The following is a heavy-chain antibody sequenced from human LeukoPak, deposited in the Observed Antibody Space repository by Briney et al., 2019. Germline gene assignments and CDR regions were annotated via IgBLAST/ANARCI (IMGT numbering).Heavy chain of an antibody. CDR2: ISGSGGST. V-gene: IGHV3-23*01. J-gene: IGHJ3*02. CDR1: GGSISTYY. D-gene: IGHD6-13*01. Sequence: PSETLSLTCTVSGGSISTYYWSWIRQAPGKGLEWVSAISGSGGSTYYADSVKGRFTISRDNSKNTLYLQMNSLRAEDTAVYYCAGGARIAAAGTFGAFDIWGQGTMVTVSS. CDR3: AGGARIAAAGTFGAFDI.